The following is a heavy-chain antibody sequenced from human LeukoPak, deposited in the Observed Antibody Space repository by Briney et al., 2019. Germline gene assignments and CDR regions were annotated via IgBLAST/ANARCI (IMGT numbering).Heavy chain of an antibody. D-gene: IGHD3-22*01. Sequence: GGSLRLSCAASGFSVSSNYMSWVRQAPGKGLEGGSVINIGGITYYADSVKGRFTISRDNSKNTPYLQMNSLRAEDTAVYYCARDKYDSSGYHDAFDIWGQGTMVTVSS. J-gene: IGHJ3*02. CDR2: INIGGIT. V-gene: IGHV3-66*01. CDR1: GFSVSSNY. CDR3: ARDKYDSSGYHDAFDI.